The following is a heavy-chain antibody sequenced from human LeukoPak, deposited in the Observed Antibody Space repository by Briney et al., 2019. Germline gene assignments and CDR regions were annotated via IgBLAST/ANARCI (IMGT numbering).Heavy chain of an antibody. D-gene: IGHD2-2*01. CDR1: GFTFSNFW. V-gene: IGHV3-7*01. Sequence: GGSLRLSCTASGFTFSNFWMGWVRRAPGKGLEWVANIKQDETEKFYLGSVKGRFTISRDNAKNSLYLQMNSLRAEDTAVYYCARGALGYCSSTSCYELDYWGQGTLVTVSS. J-gene: IGHJ4*02. CDR3: ARGALGYCSSTSCYELDY. CDR2: IKQDETEK.